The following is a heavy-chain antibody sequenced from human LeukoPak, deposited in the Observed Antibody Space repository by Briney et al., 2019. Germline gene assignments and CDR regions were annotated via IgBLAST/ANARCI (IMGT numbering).Heavy chain of an antibody. J-gene: IGHJ4*02. CDR2: ISSSSSDI. CDR1: GFTFSAFS. CDR3: ATGYTSGTRIDY. V-gene: IGHV3-21*01. Sequence: GGPLRLSCAASGFTFSAFSMNWVRQAPGKGLEWVSAISSSSSDIYYTDSVKGRFTISRDNANNFLYLQVSSLRAEDTAVYYCATGYTSGTRIDYWGQGTLVSVSS. D-gene: IGHD6-19*01.